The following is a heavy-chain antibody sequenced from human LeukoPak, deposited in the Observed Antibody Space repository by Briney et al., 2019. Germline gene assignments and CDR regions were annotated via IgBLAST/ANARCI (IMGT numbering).Heavy chain of an antibody. CDR2: ISGSGGST. J-gene: IGHJ5*02. Sequence: GGSLRLSCAASGFTFSSYGMSWVRQAPGKGLEWVSAISGSGGSTYYADSVKGRFTISRDNSKNTLYLQMNSLRAEDTAVYYCAKDTYYDSSGYYSWGQGTLVTVSS. V-gene: IGHV3-23*01. CDR1: GFTFSSYG. D-gene: IGHD3-22*01. CDR3: AKDTYYDSSGYYS.